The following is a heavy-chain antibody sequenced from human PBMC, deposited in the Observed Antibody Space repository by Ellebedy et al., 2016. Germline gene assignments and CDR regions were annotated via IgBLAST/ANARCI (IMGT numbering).Heavy chain of an antibody. CDR1: GASISNDKYY. CDR3: ACSPPSDAFDI. D-gene: IGHD6-13*01. Sequence: SETLSLXXSVSGASISNDKYYWGWIRQSPGKGLEWIGTTYHSGIVYDSLSLRRRVVMSVDLTTNQFSLKLSSVTAADTAVYYCACSPPSDAFDIWGQGTMVTVSS. V-gene: IGHV4-39*07. CDR2: TYHSGIV. J-gene: IGHJ3*02.